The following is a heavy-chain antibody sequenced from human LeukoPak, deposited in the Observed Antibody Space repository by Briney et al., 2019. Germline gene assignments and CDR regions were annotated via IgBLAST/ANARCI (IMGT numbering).Heavy chain of an antibody. CDR3: ARDLAYGDYRDYYYYYMDV. J-gene: IGHJ6*03. V-gene: IGHV4-4*07. Sequence: PSETLSLTCTVSGGSISSYYWSWIRQPAGKGLEWIGRIYTSGSTNYNPSHKSRVTMSVDTSENQFSLKLSSVTAADTAVYYCARDLAYGDYRDYYYYYMDVWGKGTTVTVSS. CDR2: IYTSGST. CDR1: GGSISSYY. D-gene: IGHD4-17*01.